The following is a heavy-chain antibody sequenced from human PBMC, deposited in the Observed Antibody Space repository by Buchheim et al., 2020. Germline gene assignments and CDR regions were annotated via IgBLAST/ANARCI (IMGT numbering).Heavy chain of an antibody. V-gene: IGHV1-69*06. J-gene: IGHJ2*01. Sequence: QLVQAGAEVKRPGSSVKVSCRASGGTFSSAVIGWVRHAPGHGLEWMGGIIPVFGTLNYAQKFQGRLSIAADRSPSTVYMKLSSLTSDDTAVYFCARGDDLWGRGTL. D-gene: IGHD3-16*01. CDR2: IIPVFGTL. CDR3: ARGDDL. CDR1: GGTFSSAV.